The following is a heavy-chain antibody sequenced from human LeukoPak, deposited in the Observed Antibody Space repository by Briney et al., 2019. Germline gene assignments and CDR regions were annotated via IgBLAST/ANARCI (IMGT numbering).Heavy chain of an antibody. CDR1: GFTFRSYS. CDR2: ISRSSSTI. Sequence: GGSLRLSCAASGFTFRSYSMNWVRQAPGKGLEWGSYISRSSSTIYYADSVKGRFTISRDNAKNSLYLQMNSLRAEDTAVYYCAREGYCTSSSCYGLPNFDYWGQGTLVTVSS. D-gene: IGHD2-2*01. J-gene: IGHJ4*02. CDR3: AREGYCTSSSCYGLPNFDY. V-gene: IGHV3-48*01.